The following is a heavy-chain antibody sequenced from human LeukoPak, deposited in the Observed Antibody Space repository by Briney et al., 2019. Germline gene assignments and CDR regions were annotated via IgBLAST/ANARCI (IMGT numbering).Heavy chain of an antibody. CDR1: GFTFSSYA. Sequence: GESLKISCVVSGFTFSSYAMSWVRQTPGKGLEWVSSVSDSGGSTYYADSVQGRFTISRDNSKNTLYLQMNSLRAEDTATYFCAQNQWEFPAWGQGTLVTVSS. V-gene: IGHV3-23*01. D-gene: IGHD1-26*01. CDR2: VSDSGGST. J-gene: IGHJ5*02. CDR3: AQNQWEFPA.